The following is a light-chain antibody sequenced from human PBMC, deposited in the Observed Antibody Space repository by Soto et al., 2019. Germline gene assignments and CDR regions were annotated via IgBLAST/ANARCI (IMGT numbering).Light chain of an antibody. Sequence: QSALTQPASVSGSPGQSITISCAGTTSDVGYYDLVSWYQQYPGRAPKLLIYEVDKRPSGISVRFSGSKSGVTASLTISGLLPEDEAVYFCCTYAGQVLKFGGGTKLTVL. CDR1: TSDVGYYDL. CDR2: EVD. V-gene: IGLV2-23*02. J-gene: IGLJ2*01. CDR3: CTYAGQVLK.